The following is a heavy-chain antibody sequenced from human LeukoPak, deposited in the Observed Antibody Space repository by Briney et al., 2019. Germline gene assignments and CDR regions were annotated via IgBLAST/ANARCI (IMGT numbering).Heavy chain of an antibody. CDR3: ARRRYESSGHFDY. D-gene: IGHD3-22*01. V-gene: IGHV3-23*01. Sequence: GGSLRLSCVASGFTFNSYAMSWVRQAPGKGLEGVSAITGLGTVDNAGSVRGRFTISRDNSKSTLFLQMDSLKPEDTATYYCARRRYESSGHFDYWGQGALVTVSS. CDR1: GFTFNSYA. J-gene: IGHJ4*02. CDR2: ITGLGTV.